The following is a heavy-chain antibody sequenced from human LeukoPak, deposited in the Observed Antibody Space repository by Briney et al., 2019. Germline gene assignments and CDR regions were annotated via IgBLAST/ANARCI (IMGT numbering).Heavy chain of an antibody. CDR3: ARVEATTGRNYHYYYMDV. V-gene: IGHV3-21*01. CDR2: INSGSTYM. CDR1: GFYFSGYS. Sequence: GGSLRLSCGASGFYFSGYSMNWVRQAAGKGLEWVASINSGSTYMYYGDSVKGRFTVYRDNAKNSLHLQMDSLRVEDTAVYFCARVEATTGRNYHYYYMDVWGKGTTVTVSS. D-gene: IGHD1-1*01. J-gene: IGHJ6*03.